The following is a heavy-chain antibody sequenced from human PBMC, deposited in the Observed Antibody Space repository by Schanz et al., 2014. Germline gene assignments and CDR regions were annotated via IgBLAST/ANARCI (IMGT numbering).Heavy chain of an antibody. CDR2: ISGSGGST. J-gene: IGHJ4*02. CDR3: ARPPHDSSGYYPFDY. CDR1: GFTFSSYA. D-gene: IGHD3-22*01. V-gene: IGHV3-23*01. Sequence: EVHLLDSGGGLVQPGGSLRLSCAASGFTFSSYAMSWVRQAPGKGLEWVSAISGSGGSTYYADSVKGRFTISRDNSKNTLYLQMNSLRAEDTAVYYCARPPHDSSGYYPFDYWGQGTLVTVSS.